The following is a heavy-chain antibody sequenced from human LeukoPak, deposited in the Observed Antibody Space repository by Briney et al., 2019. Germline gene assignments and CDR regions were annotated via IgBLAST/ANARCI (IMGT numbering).Heavy chain of an antibody. Sequence: GGSLRLSCVASGFTFSRSSMSWVRQAPGKGLEWVAVISYDGNSKYYSGSAKGRFTISRDNSKNTLYLQMNSLRPEDTAVYYCANGDPGPADHPMNDYYYSLDVWGQGTTVIVSS. J-gene: IGHJ6*02. D-gene: IGHD2-2*01. CDR1: GFTFSRSS. CDR2: ISYDGNSK. CDR3: ANGDPGPADHPMNDYYYSLDV. V-gene: IGHV3-30*18.